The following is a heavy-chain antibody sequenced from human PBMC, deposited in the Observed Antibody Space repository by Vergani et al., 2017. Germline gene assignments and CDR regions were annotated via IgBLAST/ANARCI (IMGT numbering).Heavy chain of an antibody. CDR2: IKSKTDGGTT. CDR1: GFTFSNAW. CDR3: TTASDCSGGSCYSLYYYGMDV. Sequence: EVQLVESGGGLVKPGGSLRLSCAASGFTFSNAWMSGVRQAPGKGLEWVGRIKSKTDGGTTDYAAPVKGRFTISRDDSKNTLYLQMNSLKTEDTAVYYCTTASDCSGGSCYSLYYYGMDVWGQGTTVTVSS. J-gene: IGHJ6*02. D-gene: IGHD2-15*01. V-gene: IGHV3-15*01.